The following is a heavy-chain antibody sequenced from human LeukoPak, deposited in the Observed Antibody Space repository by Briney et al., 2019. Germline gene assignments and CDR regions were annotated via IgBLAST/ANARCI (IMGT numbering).Heavy chain of an antibody. J-gene: IGHJ4*02. D-gene: IGHD3-3*01. CDR2: ISGSGSST. CDR1: GFIFSSYA. V-gene: IGHV3-23*01. CDR3: AKTYYYDFWSGYPHY. Sequence: PGGSLRLSCGGSGFIFSSYAMSWVRQAPGKGPEWVSAISGSGSSTYYVESVKGRFTISRDNSKNTLYLRMNSLRAEDTAVYYCAKTYYYDFWSGYPHYWGQGTLVTVSS.